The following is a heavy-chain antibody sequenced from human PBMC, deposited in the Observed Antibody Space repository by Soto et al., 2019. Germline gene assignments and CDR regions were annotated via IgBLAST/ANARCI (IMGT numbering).Heavy chain of an antibody. CDR3: ARAITMIVGKKAYCFDY. CDR2: IIPIFGTA. CDR1: GGTFSSYA. Sequence: SVKVSCKASGGTFSSYAISWVRQAPGQGLEWMGGIIPIFGTANYAQKFQGRVTITADKSTSTAYMELSSLRSEDTAVYYCARAITMIVGKKAYCFDYWGQGTLVTVSS. J-gene: IGHJ4*02. V-gene: IGHV1-69*06. D-gene: IGHD3-22*01.